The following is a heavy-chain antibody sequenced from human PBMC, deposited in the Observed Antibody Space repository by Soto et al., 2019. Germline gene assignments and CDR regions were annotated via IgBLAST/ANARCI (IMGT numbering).Heavy chain of an antibody. J-gene: IGHJ6*02. Sequence: QVQLVQSGAEVKKPGASVKVSCKASGYTFTSYGISWVRQAPGQGLEWMGWISAYNGNTNYAQKLQGRVTMTTDTSTSTAYMELRSLRSDDTAVYYCALLGYCSGGSCYFGENYYGMDVWGQGTTVTVSS. V-gene: IGHV1-18*01. CDR1: GYTFTSYG. D-gene: IGHD2-15*01. CDR2: ISAYNGNT. CDR3: ALLGYCSGGSCYFGENYYGMDV.